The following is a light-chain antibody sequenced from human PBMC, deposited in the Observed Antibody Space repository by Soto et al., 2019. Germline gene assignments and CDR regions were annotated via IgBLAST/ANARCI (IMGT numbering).Light chain of an antibody. Sequence: IRMTQSPSTLSVAVGDRVTITCRASQSISSWLAWYQQKPGKAPKLLIYKASSLESGVPSRFSGSGSGTELTLTISSLQPDDFATYYCQQYNSYSWTFGQGTKVEIK. CDR3: QQYNSYSWT. CDR1: QSISSW. CDR2: KAS. J-gene: IGKJ1*01. V-gene: IGKV1-5*03.